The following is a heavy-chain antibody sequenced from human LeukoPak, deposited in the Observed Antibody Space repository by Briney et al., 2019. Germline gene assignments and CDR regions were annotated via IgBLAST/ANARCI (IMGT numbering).Heavy chain of an antibody. CDR1: GYTFTSYY. J-gene: IGHJ3*02. CDR2: INPSGGNT. D-gene: IGHD2-21*02. CDR3: AIHCGGDCPRREAFDI. Sequence: ASVKVSCKASGYTFTSYYMHWVRQAPGQGLEWVGIINPSGGNTNYAQKFQGRVTMTRDMSTSTVYMELSSLRSEDTAMYYCAIHCGGDCPRREAFDIWGQGTMVTVSS. V-gene: IGHV1-46*01.